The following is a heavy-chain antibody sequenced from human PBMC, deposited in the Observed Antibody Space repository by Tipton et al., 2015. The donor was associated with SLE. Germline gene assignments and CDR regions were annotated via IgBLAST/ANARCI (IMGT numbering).Heavy chain of an antibody. CDR2: INHGGST. CDR1: GGSVIGYY. Sequence: TLSLTCAVNGGSVIGYYWSWIRRPPGKGLEWIGEINHGGSTNYNSSLKSRVTISVDRSKNQFSLKLRSLTAADTAVYYCARDLWGTQATEYWGQGTLVTVSS. D-gene: IGHD3-16*01. V-gene: IGHV4-34*01. J-gene: IGHJ4*02. CDR3: ARDLWGTQATEY.